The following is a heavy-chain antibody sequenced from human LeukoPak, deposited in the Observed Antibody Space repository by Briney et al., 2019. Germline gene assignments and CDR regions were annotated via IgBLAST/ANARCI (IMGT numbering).Heavy chain of an antibody. D-gene: IGHD4-4*01. CDR2: INHSGST. V-gene: IGHV4-34*01. J-gene: IGHJ4*02. Sequence: SETLSLTCAVYGGSFSGYYWSWIRQPPGKGLEWIGEINHSGSTNYNPSLKSRVTISVDTSKNQFSLKLSSVTAADTAVYYCARIGGNGSYFDYWGQGTLVTVSS. CDR1: GGSFSGYY. CDR3: ARIGGNGSYFDY.